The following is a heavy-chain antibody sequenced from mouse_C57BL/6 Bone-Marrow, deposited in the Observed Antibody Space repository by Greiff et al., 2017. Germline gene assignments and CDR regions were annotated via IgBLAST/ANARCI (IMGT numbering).Heavy chain of an antibody. CDR1: GYTFTSYG. J-gene: IGHJ4*01. D-gene: IGHD2-5*01. V-gene: IGHV1-81*01. CDR3: ARWDYSNYLYAMDY. Sequence: QSGAELARPGASVKLSCKASGYTFTSYGISWVKQRTGQGLEWIGEIYPRSGNTYYNEKFKGKATLTADKSSSTAYMELRSLTSEDSAVYFCARWDYSNYLYAMDYWGQGTSVTVSS. CDR2: IYPRSGNT.